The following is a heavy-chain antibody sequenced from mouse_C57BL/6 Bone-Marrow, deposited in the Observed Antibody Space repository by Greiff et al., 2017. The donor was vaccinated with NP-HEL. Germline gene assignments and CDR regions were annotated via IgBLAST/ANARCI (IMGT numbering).Heavy chain of an antibody. CDR3: ARRITTVVEGYFDV. V-gene: IGHV8-12*01. J-gene: IGHJ1*03. CDR1: GFSLSTSGMG. D-gene: IGHD1-1*01. Sequence: QVTLKESGPGILQSSQTLSLTCSFSGFSLSTSGMGVSWIRQPSGKGLDWLAHIYWDDDKRYNPSLKSRLTISKDTSRNQVFLKTTSVDTADTATYYCARRITTVVEGYFDVWGTGTTVTVSS. CDR2: IYWDDDK.